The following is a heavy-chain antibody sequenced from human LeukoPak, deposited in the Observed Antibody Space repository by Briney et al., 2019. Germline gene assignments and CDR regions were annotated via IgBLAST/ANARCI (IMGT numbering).Heavy chain of an antibody. D-gene: IGHD3-10*01. CDR2: IYHSGST. J-gene: IGHJ4*02. V-gene: IGHV4-4*02. CDR1: GGSISSSNW. CDR3: ARADYGSGSYYTSY. Sequence: PSETLSLTCAVSGGSISSSNWWSWVRQPPGKGLEWIGEIYHSGSTNDNPSLKSRVTISVDKSKNQFSLKLSSVAAADTAVYYCARADYGSGSYYTSYWGQGTLVTVSS.